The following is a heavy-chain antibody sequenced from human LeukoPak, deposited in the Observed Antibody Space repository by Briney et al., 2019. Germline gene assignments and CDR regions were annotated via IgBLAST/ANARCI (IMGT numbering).Heavy chain of an antibody. J-gene: IGHJ4*02. CDR3: ARRAPGFSSGWLDY. D-gene: IGHD6-19*01. Sequence: PGGSLRLSCAASGFTFSSYWMHWVRQAPGKGLVWVSRINSDGSSTSYADSVKGRFIVSRDNSKNTLSLQMGSLRTEDLAMYYCARRAPGFSSGWLDYWGQGTPVTVSS. CDR1: GFTFSSYW. V-gene: IGHV3-74*01. CDR2: INSDGSST.